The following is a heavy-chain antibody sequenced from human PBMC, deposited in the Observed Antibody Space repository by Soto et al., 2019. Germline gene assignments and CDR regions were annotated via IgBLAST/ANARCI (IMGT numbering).Heavy chain of an antibody. CDR3: VKDESINWYSGHFRH. V-gene: IGHV3-9*01. CDR1: GFTFDEYA. D-gene: IGHD6-13*01. Sequence: LRLSCAASGFTFDEYAMHLARQVPVKGLEWVSGINWNSGSIGYGDSVKGRFAISRDNAKNSLHLQMNCLSAEDTAFYYCVKDESINWYSGHFRHWGQGTLVTVSS. CDR2: INWNSGSI. J-gene: IGHJ1*01.